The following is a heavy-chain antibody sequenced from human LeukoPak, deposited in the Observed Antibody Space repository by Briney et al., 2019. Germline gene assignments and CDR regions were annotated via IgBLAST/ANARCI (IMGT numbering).Heavy chain of an antibody. CDR3: ARDIAAAGTSGMDV. J-gene: IGHJ6*02. CDR2: IWYDGGNK. V-gene: IGHV3-33*08. CDR1: GFTFSSYW. D-gene: IGHD6-13*01. Sequence: GGTLRLSCAASGFTFSSYWMHWVRQAPGKGLEWVALIWYDGGNKYYADSVKGRFTISRDNSKNTLHVQMNSLRADDTAVYYCARDIAAAGTSGMDVWGQGTTVTVSS.